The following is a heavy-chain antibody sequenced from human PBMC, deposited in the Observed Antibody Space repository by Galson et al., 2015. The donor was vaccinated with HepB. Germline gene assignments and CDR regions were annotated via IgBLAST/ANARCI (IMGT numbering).Heavy chain of an antibody. CDR2: IFSDGPT. J-gene: IGHJ6*03. D-gene: IGHD4-11*01. V-gene: IGHV3-53*01. Sequence: SLRLSCAASGFVVTSNYMSWVRQAPGKGLEWVSIIFSDGPTYYADSVKGRFTISRDKSKNMLYLQMNNLRAEDTAVYYRARSPAYYSRGRYHLFYMDVWGEGTTVTVSS. CDR3: ARSPAYYSRGRYHLFYMDV. CDR1: GFVVTSNY.